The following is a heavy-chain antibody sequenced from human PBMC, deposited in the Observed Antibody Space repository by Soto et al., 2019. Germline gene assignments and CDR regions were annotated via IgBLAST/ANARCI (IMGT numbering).Heavy chain of an antibody. CDR2: IFSNGEK. CDR3: AVTTSHYLYGMDV. J-gene: IGHJ6*02. D-gene: IGHD1-1*01. CDR1: GFSLTNALVG. Sequence: QGTLKESGPVLLKPTETLTLTCNVSGFSLTNALVGVSWLRRPPGMALEWLAHIFSNGEKSYRPSLRSRLTISRDTSKSRLVLTRTNVDPADTATYYCAVTTSHYLYGMDVWGQGTTVSVSS. V-gene: IGHV2-26*01.